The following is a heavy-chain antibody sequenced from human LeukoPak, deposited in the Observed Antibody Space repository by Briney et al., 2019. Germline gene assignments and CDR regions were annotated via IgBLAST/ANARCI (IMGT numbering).Heavy chain of an antibody. V-gene: IGHV3-30*04. J-gene: IGHJ6*03. CDR3: AKDTLWFGEDYYTDV. CDR1: GFTFSSYA. Sequence: PGGSLRLSCAAYGFTFSSYAMHWVRQAPGKGLEWVAVISYDGSNKYYADSVKGRFTISRDNSKNTLYLQMNSLRAEDTAVYYCAKDTLWFGEDYYTDVWGKGTTVTVSS. D-gene: IGHD3-10*01. CDR2: ISYDGSNK.